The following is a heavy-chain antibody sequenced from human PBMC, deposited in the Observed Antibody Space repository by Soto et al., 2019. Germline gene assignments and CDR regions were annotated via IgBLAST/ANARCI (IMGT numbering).Heavy chain of an antibody. V-gene: IGHV1-3*01. D-gene: IGHD2-21*02. CDR3: ARSIGGVTPQNY. Sequence: ASVKVSCKASGYTFTSYAMHWVRQAPGQRLEWMGWINAGNGNTKYSQKFQGRVTITRDTSASTAYMELSSLRSEDTAEYYCARSIGGVTPQNYGGQEPRVTVPS. J-gene: IGHJ4*02. CDR2: INAGNGNT. CDR1: GYTFTSYA.